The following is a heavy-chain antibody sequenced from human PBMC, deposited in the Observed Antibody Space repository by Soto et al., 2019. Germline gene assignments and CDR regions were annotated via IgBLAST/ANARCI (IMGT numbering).Heavy chain of an antibody. D-gene: IGHD3-10*01. CDR1: GGPISSGGYS. J-gene: IGHJ4*02. Sequence: SETLSLTCAVSGGPISSGGYSWSWIRRPPGKGLEWIGYIYHSGSTYYNPSLKSRVTISVDRSKNQFSLKLSSVTAADTAVYYCCRARGALNSPFDYWGQGTRVTSPQ. CDR2: IYHSGST. V-gene: IGHV4-30-2*01. CDR3: CRARGALNSPFDY.